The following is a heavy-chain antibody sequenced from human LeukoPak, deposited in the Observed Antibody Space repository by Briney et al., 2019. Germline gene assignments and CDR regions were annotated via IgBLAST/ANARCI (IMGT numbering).Heavy chain of an antibody. CDR2: INSDGSST. V-gene: IGHV3-74*01. D-gene: IGHD3-3*02. CDR3: ARSISHYYYYYMDV. J-gene: IGHJ6*03. Sequence: PGGSLRLSCAASGFTFSTYWMNWVRQPPGKGLVWVSRINSDGSSTTYADSVMGRFTISRDNATNTLFLQMNSLRADDTAVYYCARSISHYYYYYMDVWGKGTTVTISS. CDR1: GFTFSTYW.